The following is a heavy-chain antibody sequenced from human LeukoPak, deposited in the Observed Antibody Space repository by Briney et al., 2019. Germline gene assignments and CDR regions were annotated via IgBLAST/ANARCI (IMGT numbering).Heavy chain of an antibody. CDR3: ASSGDTAGVTMIVVVPLDY. D-gene: IGHD3-22*01. J-gene: IGHJ4*02. Sequence: SVKVSCKASGNTFSDSYINWVRQAPGQVLEWMGRIIPILGIANYAQKFQGRVTITADKSTSTAYMELSSLRSEDTAVYYCASSGDTAGVTMIVVVPLDYWGQGTLVTVS. CDR1: GNTFSDSY. V-gene: IGHV1-69*02. CDR2: IIPILGIA.